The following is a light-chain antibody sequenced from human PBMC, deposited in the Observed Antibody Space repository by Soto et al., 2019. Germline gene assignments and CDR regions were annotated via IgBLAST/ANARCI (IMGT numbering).Light chain of an antibody. CDR2: ANT. CDR3: CSFAGSFSYV. J-gene: IGLJ1*01. Sequence: QSVLTQPPSVSGAPGQRVTISCTGSSSNIGPTYDVHWYQQLPGTAPKLLIYANTNRPSGVPDRFSGSKSGTSASLAITGLQAEDEADYYCCSFAGSFSYVFGGGTKVTVL. CDR1: SSNIGPTYD. V-gene: IGLV1-40*01.